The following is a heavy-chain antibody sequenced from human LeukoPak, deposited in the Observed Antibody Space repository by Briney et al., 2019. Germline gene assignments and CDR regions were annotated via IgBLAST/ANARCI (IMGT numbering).Heavy chain of an antibody. Sequence: GGSLRLSCAASGFTVSSNYMSWVRQAPGKGLEWVSVIYSGGSTYYADSVKGRFTISRDNSKNTLYLQMNSLRAEDTAVYYCARGEKYQLLSFDYWGQGTLVTVSS. D-gene: IGHD2-2*01. CDR2: IYSGGST. J-gene: IGHJ4*02. V-gene: IGHV3-53*01. CDR1: GFTVSSNY. CDR3: ARGEKYQLLSFDY.